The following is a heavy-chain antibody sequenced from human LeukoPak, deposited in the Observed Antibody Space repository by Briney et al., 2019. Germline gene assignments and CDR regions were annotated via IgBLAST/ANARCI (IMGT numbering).Heavy chain of an antibody. V-gene: IGHV1-2*02. CDR2: INPNSGGT. J-gene: IGHJ4*02. Sequence: ASVKVSCKASGYTFTGYYMHWVRQAPGQGLEWMGWINPNSGGTNYAQKFQGRVTMTRDTSISTAYMELSRLRSDDTAVYYCARVRTVAGIITAPLGYWGQGTLVTVSS. D-gene: IGHD6-19*01. CDR3: ARVRTVAGIITAPLGY. CDR1: GYTFTGYY.